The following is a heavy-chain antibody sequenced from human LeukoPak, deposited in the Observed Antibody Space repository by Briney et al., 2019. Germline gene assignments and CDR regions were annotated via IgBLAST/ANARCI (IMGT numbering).Heavy chain of an antibody. Sequence: SETLSLTCAVYGGSFSGYYWSWIRQPPGKGLEWIGEINHSGSTNYNPSLKSRVTISVGTSKNQFSLKLSSVTAADTAVYYCARVGTVTTPDYWGQGTLVTVSS. CDR2: INHSGST. J-gene: IGHJ4*02. CDR1: GGSFSGYY. CDR3: ARVGTVTTPDY. D-gene: IGHD4-17*01. V-gene: IGHV4-34*01.